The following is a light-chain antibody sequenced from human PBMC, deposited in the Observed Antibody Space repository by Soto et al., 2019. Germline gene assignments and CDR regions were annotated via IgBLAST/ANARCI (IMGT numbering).Light chain of an antibody. CDR1: SSDVGGYDY. J-gene: IGLJ3*02. CDR3: SSYAGSGNWV. CDR2: EVS. Sequence: QSALTQPPSASGSPGQSVTISCTGTSSDVGGYDYVSWYQQEPGEAPKVMIYEVSRRPSGVPDRFSGSKSGNTASLTVSGLQAEDEADYYCSSYAGSGNWVFGGGTQLTVL. V-gene: IGLV2-8*01.